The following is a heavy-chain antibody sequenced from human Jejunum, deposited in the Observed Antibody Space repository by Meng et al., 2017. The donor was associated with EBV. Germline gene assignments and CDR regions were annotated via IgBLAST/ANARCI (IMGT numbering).Heavy chain of an antibody. V-gene: IGHV4-4*02. D-gene: IGHD1-26*01. CDR1: GGSISSSNW. CDR3: ARDGGPSGSYAYWFDP. CDR2: IFHIGTT. J-gene: IGHJ5*02. Sequence: LHETCRGPVEPLGTLSLTCAVSGGSISSSNWWSWVRQPPGKGPEWIGEIFHIGTTNYNPTLKSRVTMSVDKSKNHFSLKLTSVTAADTAVYYCARDGGPSGSYAYWFDPWGQGTLVTVSS.